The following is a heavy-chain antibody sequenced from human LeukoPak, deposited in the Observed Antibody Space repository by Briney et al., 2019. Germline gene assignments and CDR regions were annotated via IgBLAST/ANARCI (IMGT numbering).Heavy chain of an antibody. J-gene: IGHJ3*02. CDR3: ARYNWNDRGGAFDI. CDR2: IRYDGSNK. CDR1: GFTFSSYW. D-gene: IGHD1-1*01. V-gene: IGHV3-30*02. Sequence: QSGGSLRLSCAASGFTFSSYWMSWVRQAPGKGLEWVAFIRYDGSNKYYADSVKGRFTISRDNSKNTLNLQMNSLRAEDTAVYYCARYNWNDRGGAFDIWGQGTMVTVSS.